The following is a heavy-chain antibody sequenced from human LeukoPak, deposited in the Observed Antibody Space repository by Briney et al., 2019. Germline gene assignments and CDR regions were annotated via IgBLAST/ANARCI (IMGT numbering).Heavy chain of an antibody. J-gene: IGHJ4*02. Sequence: PGGSLRLSCAASGFTFSSYAMSWVRQAPGKGLEWVSVIYSGGSTYYADSVKGRFTISRDNSKNTLYLQMNSLRAEDTAVYYCARDPSLPCSGGSCYSWGQGTLVTVSS. CDR1: GFTFSSYA. CDR3: ARDPSLPCSGGSCYS. CDR2: IYSGGST. D-gene: IGHD2-15*01. V-gene: IGHV3-53*01.